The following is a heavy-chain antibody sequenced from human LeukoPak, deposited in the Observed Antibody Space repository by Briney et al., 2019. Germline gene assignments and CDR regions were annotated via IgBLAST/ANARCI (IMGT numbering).Heavy chain of an antibody. V-gene: IGHV4-39*02. D-gene: IGHD5-12*01. CDR2: FYYSGGT. CDR1: SGSINISNQY. J-gene: IGHJ4*02. CDR3: ASPGNDGYFDY. Sequence: SETLSLTCSFSSGSINISNQYWARVRQPPGKGLEWIGRFYYSGGTYYNPSLKSRVTIFADTSKNHFSLKVRSVTAADTAVYYCASPGNDGYFDYCGQGTLVTVSS.